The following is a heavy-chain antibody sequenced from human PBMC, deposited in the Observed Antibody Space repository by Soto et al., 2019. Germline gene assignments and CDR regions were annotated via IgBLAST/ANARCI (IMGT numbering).Heavy chain of an antibody. V-gene: IGHV1-18*01. CDR1: GYTFTSHG. D-gene: IGHD3-10*01. CDR3: ARGVINDAFDI. CDR2: ISAYKGRT. J-gene: IGHJ3*02. Sequence: QGQLVQSGAEVKKPGASVKVSCKASGYTFTSHGITWMRQAPGQGLEWMGWISAYKGRTDYAQRVQGRVTMTTDTSKSTAYMELRSLRTDDTAVYYCARGVINDAFDIWGQGTMVTLSS.